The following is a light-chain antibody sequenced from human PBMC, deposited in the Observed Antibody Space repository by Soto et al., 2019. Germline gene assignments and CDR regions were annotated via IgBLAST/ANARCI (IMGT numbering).Light chain of an antibody. CDR2: EVS. CDR3: TSYRDTSKLV. J-gene: IGLJ1*01. CDR1: SSDVGGYDY. V-gene: IGLV2-14*01. Sequence: QSALTQPASVSASPGQSITISCSGSSSDVGGYDYVSWYQQHPGKAPKLMIYEVSNRPSGVSDRFSGSKSGNTASLTISGLQADDEPDYYCTSYRDTSKLVFGPGTKLTVL.